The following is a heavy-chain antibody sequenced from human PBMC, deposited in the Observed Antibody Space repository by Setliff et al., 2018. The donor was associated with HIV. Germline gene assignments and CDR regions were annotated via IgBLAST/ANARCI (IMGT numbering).Heavy chain of an antibody. Sequence: GESLKISCKASGYTFTNNWIGWVRQMPGTGLDWMGIIYPGDSDTRYSPSFQGHVIISVDKSIGTAYLQWSSLKASDTAMYYCARRAYSSGWDSRYYFDSWGRGTLVTVSS. CDR3: ARRAYSSGWDSRYYFDS. V-gene: IGHV5-51*01. D-gene: IGHD6-19*01. J-gene: IGHJ4*02. CDR1: GYTFTNNW. CDR2: IYPGDSDT.